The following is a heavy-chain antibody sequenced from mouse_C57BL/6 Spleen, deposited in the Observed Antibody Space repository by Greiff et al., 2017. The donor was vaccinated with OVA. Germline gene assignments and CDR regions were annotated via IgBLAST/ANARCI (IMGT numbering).Heavy chain of an antibody. CDR2: ISDGGSYT. CDR1: GFTFSSYA. Sequence: EVQGVESGGGLVKPGGSLKLSCAASGFTFSSYAMSWVRQTPEKRLEWVATISDGGSYTYYPDNVKGRFTISRDNAKNNLYLQMSHLKSEDTAMYYCARDENGLAYWGQGTLVTVSA. CDR3: ARDENGLAY. V-gene: IGHV5-4*01. J-gene: IGHJ3*01.